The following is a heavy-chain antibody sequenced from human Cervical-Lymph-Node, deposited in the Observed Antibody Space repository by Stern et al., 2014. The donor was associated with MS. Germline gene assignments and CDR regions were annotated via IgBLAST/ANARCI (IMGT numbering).Heavy chain of an antibody. CDR1: GGSISSSNW. Sequence: VQLVESGPGLVKPSGTLSLTCAVSGGSISSSNWWRWVRQPPGKGLDWIGEIYNSGSTNSNPSLKSRGTTSEDKSKNKFYLKPRSVTAADTAVYYCASTLRSKAYNWFDPWGQGTLVTVSS. CDR2: IYNSGST. D-gene: IGHD4-17*01. CDR3: ASTLRSKAYNWFDP. V-gene: IGHV4-4*02. J-gene: IGHJ5*02.